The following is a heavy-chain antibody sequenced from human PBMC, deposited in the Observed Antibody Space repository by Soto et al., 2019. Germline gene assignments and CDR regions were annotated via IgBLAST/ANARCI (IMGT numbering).Heavy chain of an antibody. D-gene: IGHD3-22*01. V-gene: IGHV5-51*03. CDR1: GYTFPIYW. CDR3: ARGERRYYDTTGFDY. J-gene: IGHJ4*02. Sequence: EVQLVQSGAEVKKPGESLKISCKGSGYTFPIYWIAWVRQMPGNGLEWMGIIYPSDSNTIYSPSFQGQVTISADKSMXTAYLQWSSLKASDTAMYYCARGERRYYDTTGFDYWGRGTLVTVSS. CDR2: IYPSDSNT.